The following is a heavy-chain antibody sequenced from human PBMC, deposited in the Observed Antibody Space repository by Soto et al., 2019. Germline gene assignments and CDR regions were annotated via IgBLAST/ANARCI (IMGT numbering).Heavy chain of an antibody. D-gene: IGHD1-26*01. J-gene: IGHJ6*02. CDR3: ARGRWELLGDSYYYYGMDV. V-gene: IGHV1-69*12. Sequence: QVQLVQSGAEVKKPGSSVKVSCKASGGTFSSYAISWVRQAPGQGLEWMGGIIPIFGTANYAQKFQGRVTITADESTSTAYMELSSLRSEDTAVYYCARGRWELLGDSYYYYGMDVWGQGTTVTVSS. CDR1: GGTFSSYA. CDR2: IIPIFGTA.